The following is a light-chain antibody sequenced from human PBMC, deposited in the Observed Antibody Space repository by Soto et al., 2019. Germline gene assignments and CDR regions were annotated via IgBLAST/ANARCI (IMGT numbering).Light chain of an antibody. CDR3: QQYYSTPRT. Sequence: DIQMTQSPSTLSASVGDRVTITCRASQNINDWLAWYQQKPGKAPELLIYDASTLESGVPSRFSGSGSGTEFTLSISSLQPDDFATYYCQQYYSTPRTFGQGTKVEIK. CDR1: QNINDW. V-gene: IGKV1-5*01. J-gene: IGKJ1*01. CDR2: DAS.